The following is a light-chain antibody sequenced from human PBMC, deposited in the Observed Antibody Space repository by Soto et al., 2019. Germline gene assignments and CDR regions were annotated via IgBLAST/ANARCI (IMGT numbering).Light chain of an antibody. J-gene: IGKJ1*01. Sequence: ESVLTQSPGTLPLSPGERATLSCRASQSVTSHFLAWYQQKAGQAPRLLIYGAFSRATGIPDRFSGSGSGTEFNITISRLEPEDFAVYYWQQYDHSFWWAFGQGTKVEIK. CDR3: QQYDHSFWWA. CDR2: GAF. CDR1: QSVTSHF. V-gene: IGKV3-20*01.